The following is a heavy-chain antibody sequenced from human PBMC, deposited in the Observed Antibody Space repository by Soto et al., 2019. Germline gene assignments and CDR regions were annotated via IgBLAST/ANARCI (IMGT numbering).Heavy chain of an antibody. CDR1: GGSVSSGSYY. Sequence: SETLSLTCTVSGGSVSSGSYYWSWIRQPPGKGLEWIGYIYYSGSTNYNPSLKSRVTISVDTSKNQFSLKLSSVTAADTAVYYCARELDDYGDYFDYWGQGTLVTVSS. CDR2: IYYSGST. D-gene: IGHD4-17*01. CDR3: ARELDDYGDYFDY. V-gene: IGHV4-61*01. J-gene: IGHJ4*02.